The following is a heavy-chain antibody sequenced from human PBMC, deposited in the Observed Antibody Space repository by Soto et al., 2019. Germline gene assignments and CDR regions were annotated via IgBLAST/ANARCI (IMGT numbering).Heavy chain of an antibody. CDR2: IYYTGST. J-gene: IGHJ6*03. D-gene: IGHD4-4*01. CDR3: ARHQVTTPKTPWADYYYYYMDV. Sequence: SETLSLTCTVSGGSINNHYWSWIRQPPGKGLEWIGYIYYTGSTNYNPSLKSRVTMSVDTSKNQFSLNLSSVTAADTAVYYCARHQVTTPKTPWADYYYYYMDVWGKGTTVTVSS. V-gene: IGHV4-59*08. CDR1: GGSINNHY.